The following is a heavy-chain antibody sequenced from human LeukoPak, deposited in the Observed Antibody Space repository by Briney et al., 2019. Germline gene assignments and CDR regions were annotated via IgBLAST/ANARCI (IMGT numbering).Heavy chain of an antibody. J-gene: IGHJ5*02. CDR2: VTGSSGGT. D-gene: IGHD6-6*01. CDR3: AKSGHSTSSWFDP. CDR1: GFTFSSYA. Sequence: PGGSLRLSCAASGFTFSSYAMTWVRQTPGKGLDWVSAVTGSSGGTYYADSVKGRFTISRDDSKSTLYLQMNSLRVEDTTVYYCAKSGHSTSSWFDPWGQGTLVIVSS. V-gene: IGHV3-23*01.